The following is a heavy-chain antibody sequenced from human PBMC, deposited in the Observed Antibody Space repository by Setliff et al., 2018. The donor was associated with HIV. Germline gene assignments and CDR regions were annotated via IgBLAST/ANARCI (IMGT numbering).Heavy chain of an antibody. CDR3: ARDYSPTFYYYDSSGTLDY. Sequence: SVKVSCKASGGTFSSYAISWVRQAPGQGLEWMGGIIPILGIANYAQKFQGRVTITAVESTSTAYMELSSLRSEDTAVYYCARDYSPTFYYYDSSGTLDYWGQGTLVTAPQ. CDR2: IIPILGIA. D-gene: IGHD3-22*01. CDR1: GGTFSSYA. J-gene: IGHJ4*02. V-gene: IGHV1-69*10.